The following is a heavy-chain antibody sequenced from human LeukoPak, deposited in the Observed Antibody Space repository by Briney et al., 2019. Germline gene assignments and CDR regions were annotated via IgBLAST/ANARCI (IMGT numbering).Heavy chain of an antibody. CDR2: ISSSGSYI. CDR1: GFTFSSYE. V-gene: IGHV3-21*01. Sequence: GGSMRLSCAASGFTFSSYEMNWVRQAPGKGLEWVSSISSSGSYISYADSVKGRFTISRDNAKNSLYLQLNSLRAEDTAVYYCAREGHWNYYFDYWGQGTLVTVSS. CDR3: AREGHWNYYFDY. D-gene: IGHD1-7*01. J-gene: IGHJ4*02.